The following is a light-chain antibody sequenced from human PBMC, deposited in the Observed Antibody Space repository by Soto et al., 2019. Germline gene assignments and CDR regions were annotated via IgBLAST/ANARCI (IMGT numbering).Light chain of an antibody. Sequence: DIQMTQSPSSLSASVGDRVTITCRASQSISSYLNWYQQKPGKAPKLLIYAASSLQSGVPSRFRGSGSGTDFTLTISSRQPEDFATDYCQQSYSTLQITFGQGTRLEIK. J-gene: IGKJ5*01. CDR3: QQSYSTLQIT. CDR2: AAS. CDR1: QSISSY. V-gene: IGKV1-39*01.